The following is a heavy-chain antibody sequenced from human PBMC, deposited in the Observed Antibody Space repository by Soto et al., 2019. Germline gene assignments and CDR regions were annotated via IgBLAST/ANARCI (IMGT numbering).Heavy chain of an antibody. V-gene: IGHV1-8*01. CDR1: GYTFTSYD. CDR3: AREWSAAGHFYGMDV. D-gene: IGHD6-13*01. J-gene: IGHJ6*02. CDR2: MNTNSDDT. Sequence: ASVKVSCKTSGYTFTSYDINWVRQAPGQGLEWVGWMNTNSDDTRSAQKFRGRLTLTRDKSMRAVYMKLSNLRPDDSAVYYCAREWSAAGHFYGMDVWGQGATVTVSS.